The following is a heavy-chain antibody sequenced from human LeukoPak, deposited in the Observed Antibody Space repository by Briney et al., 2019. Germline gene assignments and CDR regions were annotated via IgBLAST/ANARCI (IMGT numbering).Heavy chain of an antibody. CDR3: ARSITGKTNWFDP. Sequence: PGGSLRLSCAASGFTFTSYAMSWVRQVPGKGLDWVSAVSSSGGSTYHADSVKGRFSISRDNSKNTLYLQMNSLRVEDTAVYYCARSITGKTNWFDPWGQGTLVTVSS. CDR2: VSSSGGST. D-gene: IGHD1-20*01. J-gene: IGHJ5*02. CDR1: GFTFTSYA. V-gene: IGHV3-23*01.